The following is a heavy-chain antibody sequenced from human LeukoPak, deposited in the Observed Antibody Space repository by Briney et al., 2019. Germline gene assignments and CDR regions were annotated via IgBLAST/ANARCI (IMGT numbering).Heavy chain of an antibody. CDR2: IYTSGST. Sequence: PSQTLSLTCTVSGGSISSGSYDWSWIRQPAGKGLEWIVRIYTSGSTNYNPSLKSRVTISVDTSKNQFSLKLSSVTAADTAVYYCAREVTIFGVVTDDAFDIWGQGTMVTVSS. CDR3: AREVTIFGVVTDDAFDI. CDR1: GGSISSGSYD. D-gene: IGHD3-3*01. V-gene: IGHV4-61*02. J-gene: IGHJ3*02.